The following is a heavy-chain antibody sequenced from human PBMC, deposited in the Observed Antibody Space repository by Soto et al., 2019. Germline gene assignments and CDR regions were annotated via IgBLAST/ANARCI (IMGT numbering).Heavy chain of an antibody. CDR3: ARARYDILTGYDS. D-gene: IGHD3-9*01. CDR2: ISGSGSTI. CDR1: GFTFSDYS. V-gene: IGHV3-48*01. J-gene: IGHJ4*02. Sequence: EVQLVESGGGLVQPGGSLRLSCAASGFTFSDYSMNWVRQAPGKGLEWVSYISGSGSTIYHAVSVKARSTISRDNAKNSLYLQMNSLRAEDTAVYFFARARYDILTGYDSWCQGTLVTVSS.